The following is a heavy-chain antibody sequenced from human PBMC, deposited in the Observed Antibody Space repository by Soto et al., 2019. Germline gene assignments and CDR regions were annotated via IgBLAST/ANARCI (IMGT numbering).Heavy chain of an antibody. V-gene: IGHV4-61*08. Sequence: SETLSLTCRVSGGSVGTGAYYWSWIRQPPGKGLEWIGYTLYSGSPNYNPSLQSLQSRVTISVDTSRNQFSLRLTSVTAADTALYYCARHDYYHRTFDIWGQGTLVTVS. CDR2: TLYSGSP. D-gene: IGHD3-9*01. J-gene: IGHJ3*02. CDR3: ARHDYYHRTFDI. CDR1: GGSVGTGAYY.